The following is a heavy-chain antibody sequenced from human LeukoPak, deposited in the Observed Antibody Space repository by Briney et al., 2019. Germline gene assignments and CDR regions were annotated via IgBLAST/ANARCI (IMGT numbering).Heavy chain of an antibody. CDR2: INHSGST. J-gene: IGHJ6*03. CDR3: AGELPRAARYYYYYYYMDV. D-gene: IGHD6-6*01. V-gene: IGHV4-34*01. Sequence: PSETLSLTCAVYGGSFSGYYWSWIRQPPGKGLEWIGEINHSGSTNYNPSLKSRVTISVDTSKNQFSLKLSSVTAADTAVYYCAGELPRAARYYYYYYYMDVWGKGTTVTVSS. CDR1: GGSFSGYY.